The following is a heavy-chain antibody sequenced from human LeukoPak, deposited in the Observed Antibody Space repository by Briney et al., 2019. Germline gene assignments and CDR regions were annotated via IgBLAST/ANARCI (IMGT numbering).Heavy chain of an antibody. Sequence: GGSLRLSCAASGFTFSRNGMHWVRQTPGKGLEWVAFIRFDESNKYYADSVKGRFTISRDNAKNSLYLQMNSLRAEDTAVYYCAELGITMIGGVWGKGTTVTISS. D-gene: IGHD3-10*02. CDR1: GFTFSRNG. CDR3: AELGITMIGGV. J-gene: IGHJ6*04. V-gene: IGHV3-30*02. CDR2: IRFDESNK.